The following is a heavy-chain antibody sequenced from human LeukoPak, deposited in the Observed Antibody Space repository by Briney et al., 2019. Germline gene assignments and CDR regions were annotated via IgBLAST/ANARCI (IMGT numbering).Heavy chain of an antibody. CDR2: ISDSGST. CDR3: ARESYGSGSYYSNYDY. D-gene: IGHD3-10*01. V-gene: IGHV4-59*02. CDR1: GGYVSSHY. Sequence: SETLSLTCSVSGGYVSSHYWSWIRQPPEKGLEWIGYISDSGSTNYNPSLQSRVTISVDTSKNQFSLKLSPVTAADTAVYYCARESYGSGSYYSNYDYWGQGTLVTVSS. J-gene: IGHJ4*02.